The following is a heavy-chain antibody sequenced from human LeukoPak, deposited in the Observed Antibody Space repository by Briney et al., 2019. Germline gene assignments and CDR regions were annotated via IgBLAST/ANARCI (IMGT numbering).Heavy chain of an antibody. CDR3: AILYYDSSGYGLHFDY. J-gene: IGHJ4*02. Sequence: ASVKVSCKASGYTFTGYYMHWVRQAPGQGLEWMGRINPNSGGTNYAQKFQGRVTMTRDTSISTAYMELSRLRSDDTAVYYCAILYYDSSGYGLHFDYWGQGTLVTVSS. V-gene: IGHV1-2*06. CDR1: GYTFTGYY. D-gene: IGHD3-22*01. CDR2: INPNSGGT.